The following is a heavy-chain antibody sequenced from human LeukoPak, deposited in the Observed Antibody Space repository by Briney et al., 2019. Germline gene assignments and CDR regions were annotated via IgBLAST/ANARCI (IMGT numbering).Heavy chain of an antibody. CDR2: INEDGSTT. CDR3: VRDLGGRSGH. D-gene: IGHD1-26*01. J-gene: IGHJ4*02. Sequence: PGGSLRLSCAASGFTFSSNWMHWVRQVPGKGLVWVSRINEDGSTTNYADSVKGRFTIPRDNAKNTLYLQMNSLRAEDTAVYYCVRDLGGRSGHWGQGTLVTVSS. CDR1: GFTFSSNW. V-gene: IGHV3-74*01.